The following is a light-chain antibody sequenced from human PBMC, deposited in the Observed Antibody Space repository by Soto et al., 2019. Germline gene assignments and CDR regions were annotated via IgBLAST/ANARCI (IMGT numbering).Light chain of an antibody. CDR2: ATS. CDR1: QSVSARF. V-gene: IGKV3-20*01. CDR3: QQYFRSLVE. Sequence: ELVLTQSPDTLSLSPGERATLSCRASQSVSARFLAWYQHRPGQVPGLLISATSTRAPGIPDRFSGSGSGTDFTLTISSLEPEDVAVYYCQQYFRSLVEFGQGTKVEIK. J-gene: IGKJ1*01.